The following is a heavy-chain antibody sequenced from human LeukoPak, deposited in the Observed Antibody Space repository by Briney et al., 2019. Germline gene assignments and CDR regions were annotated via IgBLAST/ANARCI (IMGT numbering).Heavy chain of an antibody. J-gene: IGHJ6*03. V-gene: IGHV3-64*01. CDR1: GFTLSSYA. CDR2: ISSNGGRT. CDR3: AKGGTTGYYMDV. D-gene: IGHD1-14*01. Sequence: PGGSLRLSCAASGFTLSSYAMHWVRQAAGEGLEYVSAISSNGGRTYYANSVKGRFTISRDNSKNTLYLQMGSLRAEDMAVYYCAKGGTTGYYMDVWGKGTTVTVSS.